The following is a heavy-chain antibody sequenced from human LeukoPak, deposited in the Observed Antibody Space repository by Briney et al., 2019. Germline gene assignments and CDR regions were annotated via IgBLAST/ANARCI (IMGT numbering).Heavy chain of an antibody. CDR2: ISAYNGNT. D-gene: IGHD5-24*01. Sequence: ASVKVSCKASGYTFTSYGISWVRQAPGQGLEWMGWISAYNGNTNCAQKLQGRVTMTTDTSTSTAYMELRSLRSDDTAVYYCAREGEMATNDAFDIWGQGTMVTVSS. CDR3: AREGEMATNDAFDI. CDR1: GYTFTSYG. J-gene: IGHJ3*02. V-gene: IGHV1-18*01.